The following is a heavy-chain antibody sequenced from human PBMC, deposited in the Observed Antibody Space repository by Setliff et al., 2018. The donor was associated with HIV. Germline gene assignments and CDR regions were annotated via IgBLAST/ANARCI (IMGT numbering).Heavy chain of an antibody. V-gene: IGHV4-59*01. D-gene: IGHD3-3*01. CDR2: IYYSGST. Sequence: PSETLSLTCAVYGGSFSGYYWSWIRQPPGKGLEWIGYIYYSGSTNYHPSLKSRVTISVDTSKNQFSLKLSSVTPADTAVYYCARGIDNFWSGYVRWGQGTLVTVSS. J-gene: IGHJ4*02. CDR1: GGSFSGYY. CDR3: ARGIDNFWSGYVR.